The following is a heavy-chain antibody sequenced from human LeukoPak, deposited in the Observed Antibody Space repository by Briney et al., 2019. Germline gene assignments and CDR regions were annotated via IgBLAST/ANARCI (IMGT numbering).Heavy chain of an antibody. CDR3: AKDRGSYSTTADS. CDR1: GFTFSDYG. J-gene: IGHJ5*01. Sequence: GRSLRLSCAASGFTFSDYGIHWVPQAPGKGLEWVAVIWYDGTNKYYGDSVKGRFTISRDNSKNTLYLQMNSLRAEDTAVYYCAKDRGSYSTTADSWGQGTLVIVSS. CDR2: IWYDGTNK. V-gene: IGHV3-33*06. D-gene: IGHD1-26*01.